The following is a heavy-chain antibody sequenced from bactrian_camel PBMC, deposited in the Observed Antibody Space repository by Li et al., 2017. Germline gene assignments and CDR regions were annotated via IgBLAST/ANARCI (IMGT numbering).Heavy chain of an antibody. CDR3: VRFIENWGCDS. V-gene: IGHV3S40*01. D-gene: IGHD1*01. CDR2: ISSIYTGGGST. Sequence: DVQLVESGGGLVQPGGSLRLSCSASGFTFSAYDVSWVRQAPSKGLEWVSSISSIYTGGGSTYYADSVKGRFTISKDNAKNTLYLQMNSLKPEDTAVYYCVRFIENWGCDSWGQGTQVTVS. J-gene: IGHJ4*01. CDR1: GFTFSAYD.